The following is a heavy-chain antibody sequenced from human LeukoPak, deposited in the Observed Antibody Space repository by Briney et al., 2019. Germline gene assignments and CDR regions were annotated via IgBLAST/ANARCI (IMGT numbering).Heavy chain of an antibody. D-gene: IGHD6-19*01. CDR2: ISSSGSTI. V-gene: IGHV3-48*03. CDR1: GFTFSSCE. Sequence: GGSLRLSCAASGFTFSSCEMNWVRQAPGKGLEWVSYISSSGSTIYYADSVKGRFTISRDNAKNSLHLQMNSLRAEDTAVYYCAREGSGWPFDYWGQGTLVTVSS. CDR3: AREGSGWPFDY. J-gene: IGHJ4*02.